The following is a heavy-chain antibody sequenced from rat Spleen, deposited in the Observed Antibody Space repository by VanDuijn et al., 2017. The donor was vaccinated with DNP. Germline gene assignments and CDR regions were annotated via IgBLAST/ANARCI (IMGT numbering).Heavy chain of an antibody. CDR1: GFTFSDYY. Sequence: EVQLVESGGDLVQPGRSLKLFCAASGFTFSDYYMAWIRQAPMMGLAWVAYIRYDGGSTKYGESVKGQFTISRDNAKNTLYLQMSSLRSEDMATYYCARWNSGHFDYWGQGVMVPVSS. J-gene: IGHJ2*01. D-gene: IGHD4-3*01. CDR2: IRYDGGST. CDR3: ARWNSGHFDY. V-gene: IGHV5-22*01.